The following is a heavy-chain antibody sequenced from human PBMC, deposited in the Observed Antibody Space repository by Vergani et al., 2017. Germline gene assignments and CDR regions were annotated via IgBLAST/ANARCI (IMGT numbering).Heavy chain of an antibody. CDR3: ARGRGDGYSYDYFDY. V-gene: IGHV3-66*02. J-gene: IGHJ4*02. CDR1: GFTVSSNY. D-gene: IGHD5-24*01. CDR2: IYSGGST. Sequence: EVQLVESGGGLVQPGGSLRLSCAASGFTVSSNYMSWVRQAPGKGLEWVSVIYSGGSTYYADSVKGRFTISRDNSKNTLYLQMNSLRAEDTAVYYCARGRGDGYSYDYFDYWGQGTLVTVSS.